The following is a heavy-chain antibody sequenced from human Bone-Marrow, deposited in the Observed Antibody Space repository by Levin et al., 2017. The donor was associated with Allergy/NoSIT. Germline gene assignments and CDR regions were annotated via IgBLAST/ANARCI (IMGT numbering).Heavy chain of an antibody. V-gene: IGHV3-23*01. Sequence: GGSLRLSCAASGFTFSSYAMSWVRQAPGKGLEWVSAISGSGGSTYYADSVKGRFTISRDNSKNTLYLQMNSLRAEDTAVYYCAKVIPRQLVRPGWFDPWGQGTLVTVSS. J-gene: IGHJ5*02. CDR1: GFTFSSYA. CDR3: AKVIPRQLVRPGWFDP. D-gene: IGHD6-6*01. CDR2: ISGSGGST.